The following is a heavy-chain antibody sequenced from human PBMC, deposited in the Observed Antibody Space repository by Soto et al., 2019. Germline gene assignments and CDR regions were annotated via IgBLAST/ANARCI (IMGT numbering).Heavy chain of an antibody. CDR3: ARDQGGQSGNFIFGT. CDR1: GFSFSDYV. CDR2: MWYHGRDL. Sequence: QVQLVESGAGVVQPGRSLRLSSAASGFSFSDYVMHWVREAPGKGLDWVAVMWYHGRDLFYADSVKGRFTISRDNSKNTLYLQMNSLRAEDTAVYYCARDQGGQSGNFIFGTWGQGTLVTVSS. J-gene: IGHJ5*02. D-gene: IGHD3-3*02. V-gene: IGHV3-33*01.